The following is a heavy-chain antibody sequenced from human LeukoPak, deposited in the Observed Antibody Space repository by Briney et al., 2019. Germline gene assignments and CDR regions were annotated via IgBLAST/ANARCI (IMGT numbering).Heavy chain of an antibody. CDR1: GFTFDNYV. CDR2: ITPNSGGV. D-gene: IGHD2/OR15-2a*01. Sequence: HTGGSLRLSCAASGFTFDNYVMHWVRLVPGKGLECVSSITPNSGGVGYAASVKGRFTISRDNARNSLYLQMNSLKAEDTALYYCVKDAPSGSIDYWGQGTLVTVSS. CDR3: VKDAPSGSIDY. J-gene: IGHJ4*02. V-gene: IGHV3-9*01.